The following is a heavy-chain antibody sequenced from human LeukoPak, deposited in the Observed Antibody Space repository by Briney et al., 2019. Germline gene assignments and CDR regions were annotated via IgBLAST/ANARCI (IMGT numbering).Heavy chain of an antibody. CDR3: ARAPPITRGPFDP. CDR1: GYTFTSYD. D-gene: IGHD3-10*01. Sequence: ASVKVSCKASGYTFTSYDINWVRQATGQGLEWMGWMNPNSGNTGYAQKFQGRVTITRNTSISTAYMELSRLRSDDTAVYYCARAPPITRGPFDPWGQGTLVTVSS. V-gene: IGHV1-8*03. J-gene: IGHJ5*02. CDR2: MNPNSGNT.